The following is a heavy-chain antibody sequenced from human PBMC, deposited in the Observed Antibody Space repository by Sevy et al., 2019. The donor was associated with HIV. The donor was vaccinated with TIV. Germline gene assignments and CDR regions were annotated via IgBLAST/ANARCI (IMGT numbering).Heavy chain of an antibody. Sequence: GGSLRLSCAASGFTFSNYDMHWVRQAPGKGLEWVAVISHDGNYKNYADSVKVGFTISRDDFKNTLYLQMSSLRPEDTAVYFCARLFSCGGDCYYLDYWGQRALVTDSS. CDR2: ISHDGNYK. CDR1: GFTFSNYD. D-gene: IGHD2-21*02. J-gene: IGHJ4*02. V-gene: IGHV3-30-3*01. CDR3: ARLFSCGGDCYYLDY.